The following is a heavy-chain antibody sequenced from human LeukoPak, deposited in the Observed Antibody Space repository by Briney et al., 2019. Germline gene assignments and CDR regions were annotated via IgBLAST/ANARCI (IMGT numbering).Heavy chain of an antibody. J-gene: IGHJ5*02. Sequence: GGSLRLSCAASAFTFSSYSMTWVRQAPGKGLEWVSYISLSSGAIYYADSVKGRFTISRDNAKNTLYLQMNSLRAEDTAVYYCTILALAAAGTFDPWGQGTLVTVSS. D-gene: IGHD6-13*01. CDR2: ISLSSGAI. V-gene: IGHV3-48*04. CDR3: TILALAAAGTFDP. CDR1: AFTFSSYS.